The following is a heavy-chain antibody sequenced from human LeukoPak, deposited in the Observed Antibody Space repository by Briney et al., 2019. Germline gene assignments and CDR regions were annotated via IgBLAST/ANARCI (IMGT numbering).Heavy chain of an antibody. CDR2: IWYDGSKT. CDR3: ARVIDTSSTPPLY. CDR1: GFSFSSFA. Sequence: GGSLRLSCAVSGFSFSSFAMHWVRQAAGKGLEWVALIWYDGSKTYYADSVKGRFTVSRDSAKTTLYLQMNSLRAEDTAVYYCARVIDTSSTPPLYWGQGTLVTVSS. D-gene: IGHD6-6*01. J-gene: IGHJ4*02. V-gene: IGHV3-33*01.